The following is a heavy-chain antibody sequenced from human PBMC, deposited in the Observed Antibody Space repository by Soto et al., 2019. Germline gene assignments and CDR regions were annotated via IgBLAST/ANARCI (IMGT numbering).Heavy chain of an antibody. CDR3: ARGSPLDH. J-gene: IGHJ4*02. CDR2: ISSSSTTI. Sequence: PGGSLRLSCAASGFNFSAFSMNWVRQAPGKGLEWVSYISSSSTTIYYADSVKGRFTISRDNAENSLHLQVNSLRAEDTAVYYCARGSPLDHWGQGTPVTVSS. CDR1: GFNFSAFS. V-gene: IGHV3-48*01.